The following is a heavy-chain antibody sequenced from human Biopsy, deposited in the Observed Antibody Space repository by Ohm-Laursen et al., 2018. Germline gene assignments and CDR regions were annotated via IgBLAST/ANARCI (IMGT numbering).Heavy chain of an antibody. J-gene: IGHJ4*02. Sequence: GSLRLSCSASGFSFDNYVMHWVRQAPGKGLEWVSSVTTTSSYIYYADSVKGRFTISRDNAENSLYLQMNSLRAEDTALYYCAKDSGGSPLGELFHWGQGNLVTVSS. CDR3: AKDSGGSPLGELFH. V-gene: IGHV3-21*04. CDR2: VTTTSSYI. D-gene: IGHD3-16*01. CDR1: GFSFDNYV.